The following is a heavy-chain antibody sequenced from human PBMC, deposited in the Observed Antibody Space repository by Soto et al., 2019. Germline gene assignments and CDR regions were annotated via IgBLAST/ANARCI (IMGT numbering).Heavy chain of an antibody. CDR3: AKDLYDSSGYYYSWFDP. J-gene: IGHJ5*02. Sequence: PGGSLRLSCAASGFTFSSYGMHWVRQAPSKGLEWVAVISYDGSNKYYADSVKGRFTISRDNSKNTLYLQMNSLRAEDTAVYYCAKDLYDSSGYYYSWFDPWGQGTLVTVSS. CDR2: ISYDGSNK. V-gene: IGHV3-30*18. D-gene: IGHD3-22*01. CDR1: GFTFSSYG.